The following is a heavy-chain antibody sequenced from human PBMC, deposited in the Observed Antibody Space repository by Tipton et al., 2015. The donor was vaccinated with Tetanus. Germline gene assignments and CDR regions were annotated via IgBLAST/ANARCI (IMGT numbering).Heavy chain of an antibody. V-gene: IGHV5-51*01. D-gene: IGHD2-8*01. CDR3: ARAHCTDGVCNFDF. J-gene: IGHJ4*02. CDR2: IYPGDSDT. Sequence: QSGGEVKKPGESLKISCKGSGYIFNNYWIGWVRQKPGKGLEWMGIIYPGDSDTRYSPSFQGQVTISVDKSISTAYLQWSSLKASDTSMFYCARAHCTDGVCNFDFWGQGALVTVAS. CDR1: GYIFNNYW.